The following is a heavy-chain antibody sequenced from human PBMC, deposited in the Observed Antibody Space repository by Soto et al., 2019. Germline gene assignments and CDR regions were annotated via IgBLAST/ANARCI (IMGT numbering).Heavy chain of an antibody. V-gene: IGHV4-34*01. D-gene: IGHD3-16*02. Sequence: SETLSLTCAVYGGSFSGYYWSWIRQPPGKGLEWIGEINHSGSTNYNPSLKSRVTISVDTSKNQFSLKLSSVTAADTAVYYCARVDYVWGSYRRPYYFDYWGQGTLVTVSS. J-gene: IGHJ4*02. CDR3: ARVDYVWGSYRRPYYFDY. CDR2: INHSGST. CDR1: GGSFSGYY.